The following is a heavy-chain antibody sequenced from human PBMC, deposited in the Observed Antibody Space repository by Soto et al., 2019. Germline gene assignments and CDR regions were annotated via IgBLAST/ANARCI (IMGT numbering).Heavy chain of an antibody. CDR1: GFTFSDYY. V-gene: IGHV3-11*01. CDR2: ISSSGNTI. Sequence: QVQLVEAGGGLVQTSGSLRIACVASGFTFSDYYMSWVRQAPGKGLEWVSYISSSGNTIYYADSVKGRFTISRDNANNSVYLKMNSMRDEDTALYFCAKMSSENYYDPVFSWGQGTLVTVSS. CDR3: AKMSSENYYDPVFS. D-gene: IGHD3-22*01. J-gene: IGHJ4*02.